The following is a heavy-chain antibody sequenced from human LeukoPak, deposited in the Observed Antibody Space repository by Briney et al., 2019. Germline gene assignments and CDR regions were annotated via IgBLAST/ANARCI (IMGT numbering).Heavy chain of an antibody. D-gene: IGHD3-22*01. Sequence: ASVKVSCKASGYTFTHYYMHWVRQAPGQGLEWMGLINLSGGNTSLAQKFQDRVTITRDTSTSTVYMELSSLRSEDTAVYYCARVIHALLGYDTGWAQIDYWGQGTLVTVSS. J-gene: IGHJ4*02. V-gene: IGHV1-46*01. CDR2: INLSGGNT. CDR1: GYTFTHYY. CDR3: ARVIHALLGYDTGWAQIDY.